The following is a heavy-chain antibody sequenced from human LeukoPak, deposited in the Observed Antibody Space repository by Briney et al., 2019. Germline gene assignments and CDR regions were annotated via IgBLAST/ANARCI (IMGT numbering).Heavy chain of an antibody. J-gene: IGHJ4*02. CDR1: GFSFSSTF. CDR3: ATESSGALDY. D-gene: IGHD1-26*01. CDR2: IDTTDYT. V-gene: IGHV3-21*01. Sequence: PGGSLRLSCTTSGFSFSSTFLNWVRQAPGKGLQYVSSIDTTDYTYYADSVKGRFTISRDNAKNSLYLQMNNLKAEDTSVYYFATESSGALDYWGQGTLVTVSS.